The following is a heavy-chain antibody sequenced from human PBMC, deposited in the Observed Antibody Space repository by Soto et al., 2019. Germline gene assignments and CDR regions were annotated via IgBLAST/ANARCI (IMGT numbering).Heavy chain of an antibody. CDR2: IVVGSGNT. Sequence: GASVKVSCKASGFTFTSSAVQWVRQARGQRLEWIGWIVVGSGNTNYAQKFQERVTITRDMSTSTAYMELSSLRSEDTAVYYCAADSPYGDYADYWGQGTLVTVSS. D-gene: IGHD4-17*01. J-gene: IGHJ4*02. V-gene: IGHV1-58*01. CDR3: AADSPYGDYADY. CDR1: GFTFTSSA.